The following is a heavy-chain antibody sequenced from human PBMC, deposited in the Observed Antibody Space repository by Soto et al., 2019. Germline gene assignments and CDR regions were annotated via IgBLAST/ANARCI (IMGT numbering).Heavy chain of an antibody. CDR3: ARDLGGLPDY. V-gene: IGHV1-3*01. CDR1: GYSFTSYA. CDR2: INAGNGNT. J-gene: IGHJ4*02. Sequence: AAGKVPCKASGYSFTSYAMDWVRQAPGQRLEKIGWINAGNGNTKYSQKFQGRVTITRDTSANTAYMELSSLRSYYFSFYYCARDLGGLPDYCGQGTLVTVXS.